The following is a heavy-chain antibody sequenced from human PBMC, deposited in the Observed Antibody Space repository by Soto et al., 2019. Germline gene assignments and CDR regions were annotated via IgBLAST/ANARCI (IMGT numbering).Heavy chain of an antibody. CDR3: ARDGGYSYGPRWGYFDY. J-gene: IGHJ4*02. CDR1: GFTFSSYA. Sequence: GGSLRLSCAASGFTFSSYAMHWVRQAPGKGLEWVAVISYDGSNKYYADSVKGRFTISRDNSKNTLYLQMNSLRAEDTAVYYCARDGGYSYGPRWGYFDYWGQGTLVTVSS. D-gene: IGHD5-18*01. CDR2: ISYDGSNK. V-gene: IGHV3-30-3*01.